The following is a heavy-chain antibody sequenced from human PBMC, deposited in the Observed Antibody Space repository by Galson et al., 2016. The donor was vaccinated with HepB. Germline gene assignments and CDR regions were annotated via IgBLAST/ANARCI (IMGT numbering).Heavy chain of an antibody. V-gene: IGHV3-9*01. CDR2: ISWNSGSI. CDR1: GFTFSNYE. Sequence: SLRLSCAASGFTFSNYEMHWVRQAPGKGLEWVSGISWNSGSIGYADSVKGRFTISRDNAKNSLYLQMNSLRAEDTALYYCAKGGGSGWDYYFDYWGQGTLVTVSS. J-gene: IGHJ4*02. D-gene: IGHD6-19*01. CDR3: AKGGGSGWDYYFDY.